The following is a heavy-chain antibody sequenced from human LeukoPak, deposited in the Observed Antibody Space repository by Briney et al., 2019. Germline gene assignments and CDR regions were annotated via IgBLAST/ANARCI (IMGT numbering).Heavy chain of an antibody. CDR3: TRGLRYFDWLSSFDY. V-gene: IGHV3-49*04. Sequence: GGSLRLSCAASGFTFTSSAMSWVRQAPGKGLEWVGFIRSKAYGGTTEYATSVKGRFTISRDDSKSIAYLQMNSLKTEDTAVYYCTRGLRYFDWLSSFDYWGQGTLVTVSS. CDR2: IRSKAYGGTT. J-gene: IGHJ4*02. D-gene: IGHD3-9*01. CDR1: GFTFTSSA.